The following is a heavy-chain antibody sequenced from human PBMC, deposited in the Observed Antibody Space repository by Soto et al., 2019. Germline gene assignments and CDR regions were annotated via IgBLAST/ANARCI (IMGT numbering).Heavy chain of an antibody. CDR2: IIHSGSA. CDR1: GGSLSGYY. D-gene: IGHD3-10*01. V-gene: IGHV4-34*12. Sequence: SETLSLTCGVYGGSLSGYYWSWIRQLPGKGPEWIGEIIHSGSANYNPSLKSRVTISVDTSKNQFSLKLSSVTAADTAVYYCARRYASGRNTYYYYGMDVWGQGTTVTVSS. J-gene: IGHJ6*02. CDR3: ARRYASGRNTYYYYGMDV.